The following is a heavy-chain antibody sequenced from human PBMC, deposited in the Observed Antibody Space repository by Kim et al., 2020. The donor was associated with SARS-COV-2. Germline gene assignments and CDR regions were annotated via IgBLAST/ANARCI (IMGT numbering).Heavy chain of an antibody. Sequence: ASVKVSCKASGYTFTSYAMHWVRQAPGQRLEWMGWINAGNGNTKYSQKFQGRVTITRDTSASTAYMELSSLRSEDTAVYYCARDMVGRQYYYDSSGPNWFDPWGQGTLVTVSS. D-gene: IGHD3-22*01. CDR1: GYTFTSYA. V-gene: IGHV1-3*01. CDR3: ARDMVGRQYYYDSSGPNWFDP. CDR2: INAGNGNT. J-gene: IGHJ5*02.